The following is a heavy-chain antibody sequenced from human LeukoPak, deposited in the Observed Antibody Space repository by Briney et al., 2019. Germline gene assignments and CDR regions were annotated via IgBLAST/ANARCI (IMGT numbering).Heavy chain of an antibody. J-gene: IGHJ4*02. Sequence: SETLSLTCTVSGYSISSGYYWGWIRQPPGKGLEWIGSIYYSGSTYYNPSLKSRVTISVDTSKNQFSLKLSSVTAADTAVYYCARHPAMVTGGLNYWGQGTLVTVSS. CDR2: IYYSGST. D-gene: IGHD5-18*01. CDR3: ARHPAMVTGGLNY. V-gene: IGHV4-38-2*02. CDR1: GYSISSGYY.